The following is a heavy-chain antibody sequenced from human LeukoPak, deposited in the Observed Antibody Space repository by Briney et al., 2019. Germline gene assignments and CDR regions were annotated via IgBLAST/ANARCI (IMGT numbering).Heavy chain of an antibody. V-gene: IGHV4-34*01. D-gene: IGHD3-10*01. J-gene: IGHJ4*02. CDR3: ARGLYYYGSGSPRGFDY. CDR2: INHSGST. Sequence: PETLSLTCTVSSGSINSYYWSWIRQPPGKGLEWIGEINHSGSTNYNPSLKSRVTISVDTSKNQFSLKLSSVTAADTAVYYCARGLYYYGSGSPRGFDYWGQGTLVTVSS. CDR1: SGSINSYY.